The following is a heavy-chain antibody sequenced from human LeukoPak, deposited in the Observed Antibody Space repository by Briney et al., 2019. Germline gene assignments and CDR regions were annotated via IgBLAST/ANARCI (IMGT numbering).Heavy chain of an antibody. CDR3: ARTMAAAASRDY. CDR1: GGSLSSYY. Sequence: SETPSLTCTVSGGSLSSYYWSWIRQPPGKALERIGYIYYSGGTNYNPSLKSRVTISVDTSKNQFSLKLSSVTAADTAVYYCARTMAAAASRDYWGQGTLVTVSS. CDR2: IYYSGGT. V-gene: IGHV4-59*01. D-gene: IGHD6-13*01. J-gene: IGHJ4*02.